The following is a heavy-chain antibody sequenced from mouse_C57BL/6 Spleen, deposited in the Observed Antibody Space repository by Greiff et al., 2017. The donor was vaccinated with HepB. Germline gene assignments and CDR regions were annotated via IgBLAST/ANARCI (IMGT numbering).Heavy chain of an antibody. Sequence: QVQLQQPGAELVKPGASVKMSCKASGYTFTSYWITWVKQRPGQGLEWIGDIYPGSGSTNYNEKFKSKATLTVDTSSSTAYMQLSSLTSEDSAVYYCARSGITTVVARAYWGQGTLVTVSA. J-gene: IGHJ3*01. CDR1: GYTFTSYW. CDR3: ARSGITTVVARAY. D-gene: IGHD1-1*01. CDR2: IYPGSGST. V-gene: IGHV1-55*01.